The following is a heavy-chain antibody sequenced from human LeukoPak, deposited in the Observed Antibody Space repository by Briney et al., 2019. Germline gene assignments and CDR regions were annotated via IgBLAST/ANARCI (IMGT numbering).Heavy chain of an antibody. V-gene: IGHV4-39*07. Sequence: PSETLSLTCSVSGVSINSPHYYWGWIRQAPGKGLEWLGSVYYTGKTTYSPSLRSRVTMSVDSSKNQFSLRLNSVTAADTAVYYCARDPYCDNIACSQPGFYYMDVWGKGTTVTISS. J-gene: IGHJ6*03. D-gene: IGHD2-21*01. CDR1: GVSINSPHYY. CDR3: ARDPYCDNIACSQPGFYYMDV. CDR2: VYYTGKT.